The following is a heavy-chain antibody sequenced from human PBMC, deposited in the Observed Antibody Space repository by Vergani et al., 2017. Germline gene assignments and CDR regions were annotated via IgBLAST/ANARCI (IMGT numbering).Heavy chain of an antibody. CDR3: ARGQQYSYGYDDSSGWYRALYY. V-gene: IGHV4-34*01. CDR1: GGSFSGYY. J-gene: IGHJ4*02. Sequence: QVQLQQWGAGLLKPSETLSLTCAVYGGSFSGYYWSWIRQPPGKGLEWIGEINHRGSTNYNPSLKSRVTISVDTSKNQFSLKLSSVTAADTAVYYCARGQQYSYGYDDSSGWYRALYYWGQGTLVTVSS. CDR2: INHRGST. D-gene: IGHD6-19*01.